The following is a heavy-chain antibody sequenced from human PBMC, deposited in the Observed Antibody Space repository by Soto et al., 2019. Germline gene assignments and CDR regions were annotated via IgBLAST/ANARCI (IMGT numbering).Heavy chain of an antibody. CDR1: GYTLTELS. CDR2: FDPEDGET. CDR3: ATLTGAPGDWFDP. V-gene: IGHV1-24*01. J-gene: IGHJ5*02. Sequence: ASVKVSCKVSGYTLTELSMHWVRQAPGKGLEWMGGFDPEDGETIYAQRFQGRVTMTEDTSTDTAYMELSSLRSEDTAVYYCATLTGAPGDWFDPWGQGTLVTVSS. D-gene: IGHD3-9*01.